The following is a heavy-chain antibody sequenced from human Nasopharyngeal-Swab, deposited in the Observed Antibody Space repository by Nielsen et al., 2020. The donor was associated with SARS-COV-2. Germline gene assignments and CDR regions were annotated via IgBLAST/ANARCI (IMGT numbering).Heavy chain of an antibody. V-gene: IGHV5-51*01. CDR1: GYSFTSYW. D-gene: IGHD3-10*01. J-gene: IGHJ4*02. Sequence: KVSCKGSGYSFTSYWIGWVRQMPGKGLEWMGIIYPGDSDTRYSPSFQGQVTISADKSISTAYLQWSSLKASDTAMYYCAGLLLWFGELMFDYWGQGTLVTVSS. CDR2: IYPGDSDT. CDR3: AGLLLWFGELMFDY.